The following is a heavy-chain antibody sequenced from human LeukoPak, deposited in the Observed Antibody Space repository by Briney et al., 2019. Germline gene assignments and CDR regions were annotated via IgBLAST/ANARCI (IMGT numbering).Heavy chain of an antibody. CDR1: GFTFSSYG. V-gene: IGHV3-30*03. CDR3: ARSRRPPYFDY. J-gene: IGHJ4*02. CDR2: ISYDGSNK. Sequence: GGSLRLSCAASGFTFSSYGMHWVRQAPGKGLEWVAVISYDGSNKYYADSVKGRLTISRDNSKNTLYLQMNSLRAEDTAVYYCARSRRPPYFDYWGQGTLVTVSS. D-gene: IGHD6-25*01.